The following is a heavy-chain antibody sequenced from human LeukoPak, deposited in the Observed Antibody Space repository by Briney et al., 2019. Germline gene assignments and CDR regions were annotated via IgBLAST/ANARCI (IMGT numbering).Heavy chain of an antibody. CDR3: ARALYYYDSSGFFTG. CDR1: GLTFGDYT. J-gene: IGHJ4*02. Sequence: GGSLRLSCEASGLTFGDYTMHWVRQAPGKGLEWVSLISRNGAATKYADSVRGRFTVSRDNANNSLFLQMNSLRGEDTAVYYCARALYYYDSSGFFTGWGQGTLVTVSS. D-gene: IGHD3-22*01. CDR2: ISRNGAAT. V-gene: IGHV3-43*01.